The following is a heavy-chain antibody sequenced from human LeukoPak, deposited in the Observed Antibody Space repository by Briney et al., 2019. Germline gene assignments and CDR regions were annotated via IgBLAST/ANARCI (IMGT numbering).Heavy chain of an antibody. CDR1: GYSISSGYY. J-gene: IGHJ3*02. CDR2: IYHSGST. Sequence: SETLSLTCAVSGYSISSGYYWGWIREPPGQGLEWIGSIYHSGSTYYNPSLKSRVTISVDTSKNQFSLKLSSVTAADTAVYYCARDSVVAKASPTTDAFDIWGQGTMATVSS. CDR3: ARDSVVAKASPTTDAFDI. V-gene: IGHV4-38-2*02. D-gene: IGHD2-2*01.